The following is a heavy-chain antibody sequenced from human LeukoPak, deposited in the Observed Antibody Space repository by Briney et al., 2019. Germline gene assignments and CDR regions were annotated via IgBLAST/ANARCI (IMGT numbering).Heavy chain of an antibody. V-gene: IGHV1-2*02. CDR1: GYTFTGYY. CDR3: ATPYCGGDCYGWFDP. CDR2: INTNSGGT. J-gene: IGHJ5*02. D-gene: IGHD2-21*02. Sequence: ASVTVSCTASGYTFTGYYMHWVRQAPGQGRERMGWINTNSGGTNYAQRFQGRVTITRDTSISTAYMELSRLRSDDTAVYYCATPYCGGDCYGWFDPWGQGTLVTVSS.